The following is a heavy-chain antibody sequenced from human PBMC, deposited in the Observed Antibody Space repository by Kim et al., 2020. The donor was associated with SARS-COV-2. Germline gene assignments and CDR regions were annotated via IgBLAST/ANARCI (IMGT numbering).Heavy chain of an antibody. CDR3: ASLFSGLTSTCVDY. Sequence: SETLSLTCTVSGGSVSSGSYYWSWIRQPPGKGLEWIGYIYYSGSTNYNPSLKSRVTISVDTSKNQFSLKLSSVTAADTAVYYWASLFSGLTSTCVDYWGQGTLVTVSS. CDR1: GGSVSSGSYY. D-gene: IGHD2-15*01. J-gene: IGHJ4*02. CDR2: IYYSGST. V-gene: IGHV4-61*01.